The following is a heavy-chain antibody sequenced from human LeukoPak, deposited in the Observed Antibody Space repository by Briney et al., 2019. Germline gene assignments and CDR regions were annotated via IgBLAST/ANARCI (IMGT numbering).Heavy chain of an antibody. D-gene: IGHD1-26*01. CDR2: IYHSGTT. V-gene: IGHV4-61*08. CDR3: ARNIVGPRQVDY. Sequence: SETLSLTCTVSGGSISSGDYYWSWIRQPPGKGLEWTGYIYHSGTTNYNPSLKSRVTISVDTSKSQFSLKLSSVTAADTAIYYCARNIVGPRQVDYWGQGTLVTVSS. CDR1: GGSISSGDYY. J-gene: IGHJ4*02.